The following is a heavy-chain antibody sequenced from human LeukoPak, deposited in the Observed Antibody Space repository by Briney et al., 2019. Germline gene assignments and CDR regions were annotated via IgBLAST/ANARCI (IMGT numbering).Heavy chain of an antibody. CDR2: MNPNSGNT. CDR1: GYTFISYG. V-gene: IGHV1-8*03. Sequence: ASMKVSCKASGYTFISYGISWVRQATGQGLEWMGWMNPNSGNTGYAQKFQGRVTITRNTSISTAYMELSSLRSEDTAVYYCARGEESYYDFWSGYNNWFDPWGQGTLVTVSS. CDR3: ARGEESYYDFWSGYNNWFDP. J-gene: IGHJ5*02. D-gene: IGHD3-3*01.